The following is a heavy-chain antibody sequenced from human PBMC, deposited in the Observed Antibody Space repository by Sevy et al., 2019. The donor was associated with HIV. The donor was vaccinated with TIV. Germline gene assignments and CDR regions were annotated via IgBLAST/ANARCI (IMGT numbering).Heavy chain of an antibody. D-gene: IGHD6-19*01. Sequence: GGSLRLSCAASGFTFSTYGMHWVRQAPGKGLEWVGRIKSKTDGETTDYAAPVKGRFTMSRDDSENTLYLQMNSLKTEDTAVYYCATGVVGAVAGTAVVFDSWGQGTLVTVSS. V-gene: IGHV3-15*01. J-gene: IGHJ4*02. CDR3: ATGVVGAVAGTAVVFDS. CDR1: GFTFSTYG. CDR2: IKSKTDGETT.